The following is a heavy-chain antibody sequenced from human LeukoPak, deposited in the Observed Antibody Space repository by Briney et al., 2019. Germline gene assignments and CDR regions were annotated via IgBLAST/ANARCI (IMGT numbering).Heavy chain of an antibody. CDR1: GFTFSNYW. D-gene: IGHD5-24*01. CDR2: IKQDGSEI. Sequence: GGPLRLSCTASGFTFSNYWMHWVRQAPGKGLEWVANIKQDGSEIYYVGSVKGRFTISRDNAKNSLYLQMNSLRAEDTAVYYCARERFRDGYPNWGQGTLVTVSS. V-gene: IGHV3-7*01. CDR3: ARERFRDGYPN. J-gene: IGHJ4*02.